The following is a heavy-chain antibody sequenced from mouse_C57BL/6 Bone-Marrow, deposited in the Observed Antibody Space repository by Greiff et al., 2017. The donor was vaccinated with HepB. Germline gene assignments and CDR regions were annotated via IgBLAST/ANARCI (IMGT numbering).Heavy chain of an antibody. V-gene: IGHV2-9-1*01. CDR3: ARNDSSGYA. Sequence: VKRGEAGAGLVAPSQSLSITCTVSGFSLTSYAISWVRQPPGKGLEWLGVIWTGGGTNYNSALKSRLSISKDNSKSQVFLKMNSLQTDDTARYYCARNDSSGYAWGQGTLVTVSA. CDR1: GFSLTSYA. D-gene: IGHD3-2*02. J-gene: IGHJ3*01. CDR2: IWTGGGT.